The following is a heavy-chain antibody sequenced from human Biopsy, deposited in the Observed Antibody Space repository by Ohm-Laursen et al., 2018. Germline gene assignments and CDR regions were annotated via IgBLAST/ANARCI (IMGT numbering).Heavy chain of an antibody. Sequence: SVKVSCKASGGPFNNHAFSWVRQAPGQGLEWLGRIIPILGTVNYAQRFQGRVALTADKSTGTAYMELNRLIPDDTAVYYCATDADGYYTEFDFWGQGTLITVSS. J-gene: IGHJ4*02. CDR1: GGPFNNHA. V-gene: IGHV1-69*04. CDR2: IIPILGTV. CDR3: ATDADGYYTEFDF. D-gene: IGHD5-24*01.